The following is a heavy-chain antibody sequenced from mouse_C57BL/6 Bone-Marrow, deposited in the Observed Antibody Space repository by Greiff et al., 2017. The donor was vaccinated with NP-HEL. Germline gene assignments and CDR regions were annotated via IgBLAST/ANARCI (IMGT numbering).Heavy chain of an antibody. CDR2: IYPRSGNT. CDR3: ARDGYTGYFDY. D-gene: IGHD2-3*01. CDR1: GYTFTSYG. V-gene: IGHV1-81*01. Sequence: QVQLQQSGAELARPGASVKLSCKASGYTFTSYGISWVKQRTGQGLEWIGEIYPRSGNTYYNEKFKGKATLTAYKSSSTAYMELRSLTSEDSAVYFCARDGYTGYFDYWGQGTTLTVSS. J-gene: IGHJ2*01.